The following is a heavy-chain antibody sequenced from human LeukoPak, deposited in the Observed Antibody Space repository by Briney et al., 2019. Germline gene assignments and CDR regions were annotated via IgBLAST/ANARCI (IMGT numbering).Heavy chain of an antibody. Sequence: PSETLSLTCTVSGYSISSGYYWGWIRPPPGKGLEWIGSIYHSGSTYYNPSLKSLVTISVDTSKNQFSLKLSSVTAADTAVYYCARETTIFGVVNPFDYWGQGTLVTVSS. D-gene: IGHD3-3*01. CDR3: ARETTIFGVVNPFDY. CDR2: IYHSGST. CDR1: GYSISSGYY. J-gene: IGHJ4*02. V-gene: IGHV4-38-2*02.